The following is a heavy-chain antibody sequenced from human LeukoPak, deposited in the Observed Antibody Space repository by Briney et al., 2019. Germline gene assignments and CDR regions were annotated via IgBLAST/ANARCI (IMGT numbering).Heavy chain of an antibody. CDR2: ISTSSSTI. Sequence: GGSLRLSCAASGFTFSSYGMNWVRQAPGKGLEWVSYISTSSSTIYYADSVKGRFTISRDNAKNSLFLQMSSLRDDDTAVYFCARSRGVSDYWGQGTLVTVSS. CDR1: GFTFSSYG. V-gene: IGHV3-48*02. CDR3: ARSRGVSDY. D-gene: IGHD3-10*01. J-gene: IGHJ4*02.